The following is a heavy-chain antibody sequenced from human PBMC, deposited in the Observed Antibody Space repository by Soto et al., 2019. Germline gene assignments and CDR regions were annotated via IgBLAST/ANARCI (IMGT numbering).Heavy chain of an antibody. CDR2: ISGRGGGT. CDR1: GFTFSSYA. V-gene: IGHV3-23*01. J-gene: IGHJ4*02. D-gene: IGHD6-19*01. Sequence: GGSLRLSCAASGFTFSSYAMSWVRQAPGKGLEWVSTISGRGGGTYYADSVKGRFTISRDNAKNSLYLQINSLRAEDTAVYYCAGGTGWLSDSWGQGTLVTVSS. CDR3: AGGTGWLSDS.